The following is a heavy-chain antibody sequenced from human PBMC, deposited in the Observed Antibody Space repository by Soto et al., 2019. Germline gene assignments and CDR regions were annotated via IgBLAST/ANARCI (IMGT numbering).Heavy chain of an antibody. CDR3: ARHRFNYYDNTVYYYFDY. J-gene: IGHJ4*02. CDR1: GYTFTSYG. Sequence: QVQLVQSGAEVKKPGASVKVSCKASGYTFTSYGISWVRQAPGQGREWMGWISGHNGNTNHPQSLQGRVTMTTDTSRNTAYMELRSLRSDDTAVYYFARHRFNYYDNTVYYYFDYWGQGTLVTVSS. D-gene: IGHD3-22*01. CDR2: ISGHNGNT. V-gene: IGHV1-18*04.